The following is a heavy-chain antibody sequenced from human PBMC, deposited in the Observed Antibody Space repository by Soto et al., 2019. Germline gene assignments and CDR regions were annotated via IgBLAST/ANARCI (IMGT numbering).Heavy chain of an antibody. Sequence: ASVKVSCKASGYTFTGYFMHWVRQAPGQGLEWMGWINPYSGGADYAQKFQGRVTITADESTSTAYMELSSLRSEDTAIYYCARGWDHYDSSGLRTWFDPWGQGTLVTVSS. D-gene: IGHD3-22*01. CDR2: INPYSGGA. V-gene: IGHV1-2*02. J-gene: IGHJ5*02. CDR3: ARGWDHYDSSGLRTWFDP. CDR1: GYTFTGYF.